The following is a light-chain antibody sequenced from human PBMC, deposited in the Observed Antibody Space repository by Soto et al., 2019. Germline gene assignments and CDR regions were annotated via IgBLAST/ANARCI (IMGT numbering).Light chain of an antibody. J-gene: IGKJ4*01. Sequence: DVQMTQSPSSLSASIGDRVTITCRASQGISTYLAWVQQKPGKAPKSLIYAASRLQSGVTSKFSGSGSGQDLPLTISSQQPEDFATYYCQHYASYPLTFGGGTKVEIK. CDR2: AAS. CDR3: QHYASYPLT. CDR1: QGISTY. V-gene: IGKV1-16*02.